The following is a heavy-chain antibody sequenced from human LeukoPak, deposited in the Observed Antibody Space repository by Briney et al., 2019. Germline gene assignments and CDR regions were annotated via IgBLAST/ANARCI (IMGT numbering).Heavy chain of an antibody. J-gene: IGHJ5*02. D-gene: IGHD2-8*02. Sequence: GASVKVSCNASGYTFTSYAISWVRQAPGQGLEWMGWISAYNGNTNYAQKLQGRVTMTTDTSTNTAYMELSSLRSEDTAVYYCARDGGVAPHNWFDPWGQGTLVTVSS. CDR1: GYTFTSYA. CDR2: ISAYNGNT. V-gene: IGHV1-18*01. CDR3: ARDGGVAPHNWFDP.